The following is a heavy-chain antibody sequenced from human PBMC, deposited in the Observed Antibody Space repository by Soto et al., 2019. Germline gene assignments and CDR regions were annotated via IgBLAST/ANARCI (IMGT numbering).Heavy chain of an antibody. D-gene: IGHD2-2*01. J-gene: IGHJ6*03. CDR3: SKDPNIVVVTAAKGWIEV. Sequence: SAGKASCKASGNTFTETDMHWVLQAPGQGNEWMGWINPNSGGTNYAQKFQGRVTMTRDTSISTAYMELSRLRSDDTAVYYCSKDPNIVVVTAAKGWIEVWGTGT. CDR1: GNTFTETD. CDR2: INPNSGGT. V-gene: IGHV1-2*02.